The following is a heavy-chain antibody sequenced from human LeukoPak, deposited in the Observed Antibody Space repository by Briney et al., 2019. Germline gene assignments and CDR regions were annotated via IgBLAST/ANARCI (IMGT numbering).Heavy chain of an antibody. CDR2: ISAYNGNT. Sequence: GASVKVSCKASGYTFTSYGISWVRQAPGQGLEWMGWISAYNGNTHYAQKLQGRVTMTTDTSTSTVYMELRSLRSDDTAVYYCARGSPPRGNYDSRGCYSYYFDYWGQGTLVTVSS. V-gene: IGHV1-18*01. D-gene: IGHD3-22*01. CDR1: GYTFTSYG. CDR3: ARGSPPRGNYDSRGCYSYYFDY. J-gene: IGHJ4*02.